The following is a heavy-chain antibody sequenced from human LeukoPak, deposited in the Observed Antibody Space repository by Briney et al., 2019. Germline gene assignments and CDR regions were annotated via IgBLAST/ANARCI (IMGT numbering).Heavy chain of an antibody. CDR1: GYTFTSYG. CDR3: AGGRTDIVVVPATLRNYYFDY. D-gene: IGHD2-2*01. V-gene: IGHV1-18*01. CDR2: ISAYNGNT. Sequence: GASVKVSCKASGYTFTSYGISWVRQAPGQGLEWMGWISAYNGNTNCAQKFQGRVTTTADKATSTAYMELSSLRSEDTAVYYCAGGRTDIVVVPATLRNYYFDYWGQGTLVTVSS. J-gene: IGHJ4*02.